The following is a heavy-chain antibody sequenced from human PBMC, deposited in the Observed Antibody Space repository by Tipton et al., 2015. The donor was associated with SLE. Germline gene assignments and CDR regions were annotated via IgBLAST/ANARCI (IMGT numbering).Heavy chain of an antibody. CDR1: GGSISSGDYY. J-gene: IGHJ4*02. D-gene: IGHD2-15*01. V-gene: IGHV4-31*03. CDR3: TRDSSLSTGGDYFDY. CDR2: IYYSGST. Sequence: TLSLTCTVSGGSISSGDYYWSWIRQHPGRGLEWIGYIYYSGSTYYNPSLKSRVTISVDTSKNQFSVQLNSVTPEDTAMYYCTRDSSLSTGGDYFDYWGQGTLVTVSS.